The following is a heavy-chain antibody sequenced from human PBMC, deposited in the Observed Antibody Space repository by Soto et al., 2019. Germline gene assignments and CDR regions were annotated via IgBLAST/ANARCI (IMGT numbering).Heavy chain of an antibody. D-gene: IGHD2-2*01. Sequence: EVQLLESGGGLVQPGGSLRLSCAASGFTFSSYAMSWVRQAPGKGLEWVSAISGSGGSTYYADSVKGRFTISRDNSKNALYLQMNSLRAEDTAVYYCAKVETGTWSSSTYYFDYWGQGTLVTVSS. J-gene: IGHJ4*02. CDR3: AKVETGTWSSSTYYFDY. CDR2: ISGSGGST. CDR1: GFTFSSYA. V-gene: IGHV3-23*01.